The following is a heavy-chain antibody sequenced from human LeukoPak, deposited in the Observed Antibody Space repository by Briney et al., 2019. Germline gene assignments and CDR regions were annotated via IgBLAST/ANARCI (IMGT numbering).Heavy chain of an antibody. J-gene: IGHJ6*02. V-gene: IGHV4-4*02. CDR1: GGSISSSNW. CDR3: ARRPFVVVPAVTRARDYYYGMDV. D-gene: IGHD2-2*01. CDR2: IYHSGST. Sequence: PSETLSLTCAVSGGSISSSNWWNWVRRPPGKGLEGIGEIYHSGSTNYNPSLKSRVTISVDKSKNQFSLKLSSVTAADTAVYYCARRPFVVVPAVTRARDYYYGMDVWGQGTTVTVSS.